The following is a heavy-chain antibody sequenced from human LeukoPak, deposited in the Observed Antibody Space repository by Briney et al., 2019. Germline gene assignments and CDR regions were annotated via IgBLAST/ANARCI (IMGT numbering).Heavy chain of an antibody. V-gene: IGHV3-30*02. D-gene: IGHD2-21*01. CDR3: AKVDSYCGGDCYHY. Sequence: GGSLRLSXAASGFTFSSYGMHWVRQAPGKGLEWVAFIRYDGSNKYYADSVKGRFTISRDNSKNTLYLQMNSLRAEDTAVYYCAKVDSYCGGDCYHYWGQGTLVTVSS. J-gene: IGHJ4*02. CDR2: IRYDGSNK. CDR1: GFTFSSYG.